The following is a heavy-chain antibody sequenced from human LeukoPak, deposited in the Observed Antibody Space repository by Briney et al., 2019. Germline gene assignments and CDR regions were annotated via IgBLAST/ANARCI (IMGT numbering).Heavy chain of an antibody. J-gene: IGHJ6*02. Sequence: SETLSLTCAVSGGSISSGGYSWSWMRQPPGKGLEWIGYIYHSGSTYYNPSLKSRVTISVDRSKNQFSLKLSSVTAADTAVYYCARGSMDDGMDVWGQGTTVTVSS. CDR1: GGSISSGGYS. CDR2: IYHSGST. CDR3: ARGSMDDGMDV. V-gene: IGHV4-30-2*01.